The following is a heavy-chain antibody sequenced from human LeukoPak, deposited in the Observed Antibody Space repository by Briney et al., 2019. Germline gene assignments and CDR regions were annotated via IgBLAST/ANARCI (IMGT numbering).Heavy chain of an antibody. CDR3: ARKDGDY. J-gene: IGHJ4*02. D-gene: IGHD6-6*01. V-gene: IGHV4-4*07. Sequence: SETLPLTCAVSGASITSFHWTWFRQPAGRGLEWIGLIYTSGSTLYNPSLQSRVAMSVDVTKNQLSLKLNYVTAADAATYYCARKDGDYWGQGTLVTVSS. CDR2: IYTSGST. CDR1: GASITSFH.